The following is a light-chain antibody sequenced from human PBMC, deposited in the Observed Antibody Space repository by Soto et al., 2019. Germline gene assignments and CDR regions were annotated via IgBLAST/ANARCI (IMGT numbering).Light chain of an antibody. Sequence: QSVLTQPASVSGSSGQSITISCTATSSDVGAYKYVSWYQQHPGKAPKLIIYEVSNRPSGVSNRFSGSKSGNTASVTISGLQIEDEADYYCSSYASTNTLVFGTGTKVTV. CDR3: SSYASTNTLV. J-gene: IGLJ1*01. CDR1: SSDVGAYKY. V-gene: IGLV2-14*01. CDR2: EVS.